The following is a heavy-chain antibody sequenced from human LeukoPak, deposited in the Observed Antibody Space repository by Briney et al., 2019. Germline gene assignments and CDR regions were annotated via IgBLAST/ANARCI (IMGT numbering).Heavy chain of an antibody. CDR3: SRAMRIAAAGTFYFDY. CDR2: TYYRSKWYN. J-gene: IGHJ4*02. CDR1: GDSVSSNSAA. Sequence: SQTLSLTCAISGDSVSSNSAAWNWIRQSPSRGLEWLGRTYYRSKWYNDYAVSVKSRISINPDTSKNQFSLQLNSVTPEDTAVYYCSRAMRIAAAGTFYFDYWGQGTLVTASS. V-gene: IGHV6-1*01. D-gene: IGHD6-25*01.